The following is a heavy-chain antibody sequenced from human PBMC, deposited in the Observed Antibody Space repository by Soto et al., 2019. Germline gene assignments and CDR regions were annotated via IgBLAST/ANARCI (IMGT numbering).Heavy chain of an antibody. CDR1: GFTFSAYG. CDR3: AKVTFSGDYYYSYGLDV. CDR2: ISYDGSNK. J-gene: IGHJ6*02. D-gene: IGHD1-26*01. Sequence: VGSLRLSCAASGFTFSAYGMHWVRQAPGKGLEWVAVISYDGSNKYYADSVKGRFTISRDNSKNTLYLQMNSLRAEDTAVYFCAKVTFSGDYYYSYGLDVWGQGTTVTVSS. V-gene: IGHV3-30*18.